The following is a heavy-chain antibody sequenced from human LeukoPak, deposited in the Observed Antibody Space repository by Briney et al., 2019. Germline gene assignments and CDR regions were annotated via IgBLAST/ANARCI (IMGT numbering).Heavy chain of an antibody. CDR3: ARLRGAFDI. Sequence: SETLSLTCTVSGVPINSFYWIWIPQPPGKGLEWIGYIYTSGNTNYNPSLKSRVTISVETSKNQFSLKLGSVTAADTAVYYCARLRGAFDIWGQGTMVTVSS. CDR2: IYTSGNT. V-gene: IGHV4-4*09. J-gene: IGHJ3*02. CDR1: GVPINSFY.